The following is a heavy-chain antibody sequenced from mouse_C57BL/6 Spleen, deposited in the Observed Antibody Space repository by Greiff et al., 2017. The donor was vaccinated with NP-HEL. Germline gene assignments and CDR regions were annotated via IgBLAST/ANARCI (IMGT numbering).Heavy chain of an antibody. CDR2: INPNYGTT. V-gene: IGHV1-39*01. Sequence: QLLPSGPSLVQPGASVPISCQASVYSFTVYYMHWLQPSHGPSLEWIGVINPNYGTTSYNQKFKGKATLTVDQSSSTAYMQLNSLTSEDSAVYYCARRTMVTTRAMDYWGQGTSVTVSS. CDR3: ARRTMVTTRAMDY. CDR1: VYSFTVYY. D-gene: IGHD2-2*01. J-gene: IGHJ4*01.